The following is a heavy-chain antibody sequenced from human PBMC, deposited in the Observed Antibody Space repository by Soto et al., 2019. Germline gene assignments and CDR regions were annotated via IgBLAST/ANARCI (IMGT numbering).Heavy chain of an antibody. CDR3: ERLRKGSGVTG. D-gene: IGHD2-21*02. V-gene: IGHV3-48*02. Sequence: GGSLRLSCVGSGFSFRDHSMNWVRQPPGKGLQWISYISSSSENIYYADSVKGRFTVSRDNAKNTLFLQMNSLRDDDSAIYYCERLRKGSGVTGWGQGSRVTVSS. CDR2: ISSSSENI. J-gene: IGHJ4*01. CDR1: GFSFRDHS.